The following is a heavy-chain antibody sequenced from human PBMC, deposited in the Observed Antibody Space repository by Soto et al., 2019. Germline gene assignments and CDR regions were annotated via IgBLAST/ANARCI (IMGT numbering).Heavy chain of an antibody. CDR3: ARRVSLAGNWIDY. Sequence: PGESLKISCKGSGHSLTSYRIGWVRQMPGKGLEWMGIFYPGDSATRYSPAFQGQVTISAAKSISTAYLQWSSLKASDTAMYYCARRVSLAGNWIDYWGQGTLVTVSS. V-gene: IGHV5-51*01. J-gene: IGHJ4*02. CDR2: FYPGDSAT. D-gene: IGHD1-1*01. CDR1: GHSLTSYR.